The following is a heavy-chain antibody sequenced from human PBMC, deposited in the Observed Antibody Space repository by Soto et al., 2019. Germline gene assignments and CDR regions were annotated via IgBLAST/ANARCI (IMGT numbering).Heavy chain of an antibody. CDR2: ISGSGDTT. CDR3: AKDTYYHDSSGYYIFEY. Sequence: GGSLRLSCAGSGFTFSSYAMSWVRQAPGKGLEWVSAISGSGDTTYYADSVKGRFTISRDNSKNTLYLQMNSLRAEDTAVYYCAKDTYYHDSSGYYIFEYWGQGTLVTVSS. V-gene: IGHV3-23*01. J-gene: IGHJ4*02. CDR1: GFTFSSYA. D-gene: IGHD3-22*01.